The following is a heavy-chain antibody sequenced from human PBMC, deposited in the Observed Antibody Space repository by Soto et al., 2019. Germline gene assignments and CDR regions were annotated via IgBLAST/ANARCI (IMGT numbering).Heavy chain of an antibody. V-gene: IGHV3-13*01. D-gene: IGHD2-2*03. CDR2: IGTAGDT. Sequence: GGSLRLSCAASGFTFSSYDMHWVRQATGKGLEWVSAIGTAGDTYYPGSVKGRFTISRENAKNSLYLQMNSLRAGDTAVYYCARGPRDGSYYYYGMDVWGQGTTVTVS. J-gene: IGHJ6*02. CDR3: ARGPRDGSYYYYGMDV. CDR1: GFTFSSYD.